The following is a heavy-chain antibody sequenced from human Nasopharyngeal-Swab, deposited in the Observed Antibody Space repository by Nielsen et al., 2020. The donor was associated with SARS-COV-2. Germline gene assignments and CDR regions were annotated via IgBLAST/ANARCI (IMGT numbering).Heavy chain of an antibody. Sequence: VRQAPGKGLEWVSAISGSGGSTYYADSVKGRFTISRDNSKNTLYLQMNSLRAEDTAVYYCAKSGVRGVIRYAFDTWGQGTMVTVSS. V-gene: IGHV3-23*01. D-gene: IGHD3-10*01. CDR3: AKSGVRGVIRYAFDT. CDR2: ISGSGGST. J-gene: IGHJ3*02.